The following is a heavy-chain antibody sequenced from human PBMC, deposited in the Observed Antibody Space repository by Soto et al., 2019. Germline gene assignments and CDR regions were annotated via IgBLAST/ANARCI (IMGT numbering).Heavy chain of an antibody. V-gene: IGHV3-21*01. D-gene: IGHD4-17*01. Sequence: VQLVEPGGGLVKPGGSLRLSCAASGFTFSTYTMNWVRQAPGKGLEWVSSISSGSSYTFYADSVKGRFTISRDNAKNSLSLQMNSLRAEDTAVYYCARDHDSGDYTFDYWGQGTLVTVSS. J-gene: IGHJ4*02. CDR1: GFTFSTYT. CDR2: ISSGSSYT. CDR3: ARDHDSGDYTFDY.